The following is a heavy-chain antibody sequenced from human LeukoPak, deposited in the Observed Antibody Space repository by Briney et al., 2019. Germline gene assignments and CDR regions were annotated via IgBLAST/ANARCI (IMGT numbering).Heavy chain of an antibody. J-gene: IGHJ4*02. CDR2: ISWNSGRI. Sequence: PGGSLRLSCAASGFTFDDYAMHWVRQAPGKGLEWVSGISWNSGRIGYADSVKGRFTISRDNAKNSLYLQMNSLRAEDTALYYCAKDTTYGVQGGFDYWGQGTLVTVSS. V-gene: IGHV3-9*01. CDR1: GFTFDDYA. CDR3: AKDTTYGVQGGFDY. D-gene: IGHD4-17*01.